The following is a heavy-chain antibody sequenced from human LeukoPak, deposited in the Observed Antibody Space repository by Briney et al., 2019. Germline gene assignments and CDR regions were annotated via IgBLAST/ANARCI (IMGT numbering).Heavy chain of an antibody. J-gene: IGHJ4*02. D-gene: IGHD3-22*01. CDR1: GYTFTSYY. Sequence: ASVKVSCKASGYTFTSYYMHWVRQAPGQGLEWMGIINPSGGSTGYAQKFQGRVSMTRDTSISTAYMELSSLSSDDTAVYYCYYRVSSGYLTWGQGTLVAVSS. V-gene: IGHV1-46*01. CDR2: INPSGGST. CDR3: YYRVSSGYLT.